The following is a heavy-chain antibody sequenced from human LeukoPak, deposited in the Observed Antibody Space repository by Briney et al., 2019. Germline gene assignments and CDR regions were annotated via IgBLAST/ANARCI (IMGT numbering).Heavy chain of an antibody. Sequence: PSETLSLTCTVSGGSIRSYYWSWIRQPPGKGLEWIGRIYTSGSTNYNPSLKSRVTMSVDTSKNQFSLKLTSVTAADTAVYYCAREAAAGTFYFDYWGQGTLVTVSS. J-gene: IGHJ4*02. V-gene: IGHV4-4*07. CDR1: GGSIRSYY. CDR3: AREAAAGTFYFDY. CDR2: IYTSGST. D-gene: IGHD6-13*01.